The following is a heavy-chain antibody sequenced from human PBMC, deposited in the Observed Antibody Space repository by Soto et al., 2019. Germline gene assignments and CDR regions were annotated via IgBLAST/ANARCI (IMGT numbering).Heavy chain of an antibody. D-gene: IGHD5-12*01. CDR1: GGSISDHNW. J-gene: IGHJ4*02. V-gene: IGHV4-4*02. Sequence: QVQLQESGPGLVQPSGTLSLTCAVSGGSISDHNWWSWVRQPPGKGLEWIAEIHHGGRTNYKASLKSRLTMSIDKSQNHFSLRLPSVTAADTAVYFCARDGTDGYNLVFGGQGTLVTVSS. CDR3: ARDGTDGYNLVF. CDR2: IHHGGRT.